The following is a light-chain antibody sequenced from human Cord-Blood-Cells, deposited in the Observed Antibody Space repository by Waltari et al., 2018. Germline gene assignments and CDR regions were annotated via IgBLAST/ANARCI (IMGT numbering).Light chain of an antibody. CDR2: EVS. CDR1: SSDVGRYNL. Sequence: QSALTQPASVSGSPGQSITISCTGTSSDVGRYNLVSWYQQHPGKAPKLMIYEVSKRPSGVSKRFSGSKSGNTASLTISGRQAEDEADYYCCSYAGSSTWVFGTGTKVTVL. J-gene: IGLJ1*01. V-gene: IGLV2-23*02. CDR3: CSYAGSSTWV.